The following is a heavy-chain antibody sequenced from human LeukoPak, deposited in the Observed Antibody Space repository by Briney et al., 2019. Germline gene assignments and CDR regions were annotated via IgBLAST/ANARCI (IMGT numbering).Heavy chain of an antibody. V-gene: IGHV3-64*01. J-gene: IGHJ6*02. CDR2: ISSNGGST. CDR3: ARGRCSSTSCYALFSVPTSGLMNYGMDV. D-gene: IGHD2-2*01. CDR1: GFTFSSYA. Sequence: PGGSLRLSCAASGFTFSSYAMHWVRQAPGKGLEYVSAISSNGGSTYYANSVKGRFTISRDNSKNTLYLQMGSLRAEDMAVYYCARGRCSSTSCYALFSVPTSGLMNYGMDVWGQGTTVTVSS.